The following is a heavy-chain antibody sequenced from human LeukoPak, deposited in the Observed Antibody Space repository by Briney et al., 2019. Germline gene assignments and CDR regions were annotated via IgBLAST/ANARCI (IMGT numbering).Heavy chain of an antibody. Sequence: GGSLRLSCAASGFTFSSYGMNWVRHAPGKGLERVSGISGGGASTDYADSVKGRFTISRDNSKNTLYLQMSSLGADDTAVYYCAKGAGRSGSYRSDAFDIWGQGTVVTVSS. V-gene: IGHV3-23*01. J-gene: IGHJ3*02. CDR3: AKGAGRSGSYRSDAFDI. CDR1: GFTFSSYG. D-gene: IGHD3-10*01. CDR2: ISGGGAST.